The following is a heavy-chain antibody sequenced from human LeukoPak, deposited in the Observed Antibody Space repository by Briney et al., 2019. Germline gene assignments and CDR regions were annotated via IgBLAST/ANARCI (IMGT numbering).Heavy chain of an antibody. CDR1: GGSISSYY. D-gene: IGHD4-23*01. CDR2: IYTTGST. J-gene: IGHJ4*02. V-gene: IGHV4-4*07. Sequence: SETLSLTCTVSGGSISSYYWSWVRQPAGKGLEWIGRIYTTGSTNYNPSLKSRVTMSVDTSKNQFSLNLSSVTAADTAVYYCARDRTYGGNSGFDYWGRGTLVTVSS. CDR3: ARDRTYGGNSGFDY.